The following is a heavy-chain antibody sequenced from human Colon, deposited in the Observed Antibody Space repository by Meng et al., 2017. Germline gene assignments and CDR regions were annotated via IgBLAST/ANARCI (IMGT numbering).Heavy chain of an antibody. V-gene: IGHV3-7*01. D-gene: IGHD3-10*01. J-gene: IGHJ4*02. CDR3: VRHGGSGDY. CDR2: INPDGTSE. Sequence: GESLKISCAASGFIFSGYWMNWSRQAPGKGLEWGANINPDGTSELYVDSVKGRFTISRDNSKNSLDLQLNSLRVEDTAIYYCVRHGGSGDYWGQGTQVTVSS. CDR1: GFIFSGYW.